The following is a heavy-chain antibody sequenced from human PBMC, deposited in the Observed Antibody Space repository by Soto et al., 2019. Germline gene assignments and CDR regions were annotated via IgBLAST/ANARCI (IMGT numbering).Heavy chain of an antibody. D-gene: IGHD3-9*01. CDR2: VYSSGST. Sequence: SETLSLTCTVSGGSMNTYYWSWIPQPPRKGLQWIGYVYSSGSTKYNPSLKSRVTMSVDTSKNQFSLQLSSVTAADTAVYYCARGMSEEQIFYYFDYWGQGALVTVS. J-gene: IGHJ4*02. CDR1: GGSMNTYY. V-gene: IGHV4-59*01. CDR3: ARGMSEEQIFYYFDY.